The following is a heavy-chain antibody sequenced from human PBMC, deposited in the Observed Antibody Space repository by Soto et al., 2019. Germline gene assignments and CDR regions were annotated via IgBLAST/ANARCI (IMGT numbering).Heavy chain of an antibody. J-gene: IGHJ3*02. D-gene: IGHD3-16*01. CDR3: ARELQGGARKAFDI. Sequence: QVQLQESGPGLVKPSETLSLTCTVPSGSISTYYWSWIRQPPGKGLEWIGYIYYSGSTNYNPSLKSRVTISLDTSKNQFSLNLSSVTAADTAVYYCARELQGGARKAFDIWGQGTMVTVSS. CDR1: SGSISTYY. V-gene: IGHV4-59*01. CDR2: IYYSGST.